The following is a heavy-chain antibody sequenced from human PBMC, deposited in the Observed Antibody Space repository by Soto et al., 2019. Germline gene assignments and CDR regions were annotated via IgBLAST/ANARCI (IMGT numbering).Heavy chain of an antibody. J-gene: IGHJ4*02. V-gene: IGHV3-33*01. CDR1: GFTFSSYG. CDR3: ARDLSDSGGICDY. CDR2: IWYDGSNK. D-gene: IGHD6-19*01. Sequence: GGSLRLSCAASGFTFSSYGMHWVRQAPGKGLEWVAVIWYDGSNKYYADSVKGRFTISRDNSKNTLYLQMNSLRAEDTAVYYCARDLSDSGGICDYWGQGTLVTVSS.